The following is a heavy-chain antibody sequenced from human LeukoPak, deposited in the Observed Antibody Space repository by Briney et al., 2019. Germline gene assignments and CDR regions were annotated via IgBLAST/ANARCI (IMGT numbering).Heavy chain of an antibody. CDR3: AIRYSGSYNDY. V-gene: IGHV5-51*01. CDR2: IYPGDSDI. Sequence: GESLKISCRGSGYSFATHWIGWVRQLPGKGLELMGIIYPGDSDIRYSPSFQGQVTISADKSISTAYLQWSSLKASDTAMYYCAIRYSGSYNDYWGQGTLVTVSS. CDR1: GYSFATHW. J-gene: IGHJ4*02. D-gene: IGHD1-26*01.